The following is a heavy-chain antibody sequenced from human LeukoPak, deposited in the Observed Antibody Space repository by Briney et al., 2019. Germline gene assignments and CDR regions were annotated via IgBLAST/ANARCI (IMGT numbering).Heavy chain of an antibody. Sequence: ASVKVSCKASGYTFTSYDINWVRQATGQGLEWMGSRNPNSGNTGYAQKFQGRVTITRNTSISTAYMELSSLRSEDTAVYYCARGPYYDFWSGYYTSYYYYYMDVWGKGTTVTVSS. V-gene: IGHV1-8*03. CDR1: GYTFTSYD. J-gene: IGHJ6*03. D-gene: IGHD3-3*01. CDR2: RNPNSGNT. CDR3: ARGPYYDFWSGYYTSYYYYYMDV.